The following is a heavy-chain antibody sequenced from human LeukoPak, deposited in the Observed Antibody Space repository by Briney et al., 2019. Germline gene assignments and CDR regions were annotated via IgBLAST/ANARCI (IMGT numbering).Heavy chain of an antibody. Sequence: SVKVSCKASGGTFGSYAISWVRQAPGQGLEWMGGIIPIFGTANYAQKFQGRVTITADESTSTAYMELSSLRSEDTAVYYCALRGDGSTNWYFDLWGRGTLVTVSS. CDR2: IIPIFGTA. J-gene: IGHJ2*01. CDR1: GGTFGSYA. CDR3: ALRGDGSTNWYFDL. V-gene: IGHV1-69*13. D-gene: IGHD5-24*01.